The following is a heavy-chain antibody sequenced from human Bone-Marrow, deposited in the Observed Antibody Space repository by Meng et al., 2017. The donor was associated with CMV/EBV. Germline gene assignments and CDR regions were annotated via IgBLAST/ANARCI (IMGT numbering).Heavy chain of an antibody. CDR3: ARSKVTTTRAPFDY. J-gene: IGHJ4*02. V-gene: IGHV3-30-3*01. CDR2: ISHDENKR. Sequence: GESLKISCAASGFTFSNYAMHWVRQAPGKGLERVALISHDENKRSYADSVKGRFTISRDNAKNSLYLQMNSLRAEDTAVYYCARSKVTTTRAPFDYWGQGTLVTVSS. CDR1: GFTFSNYA. D-gene: IGHD1-14*01.